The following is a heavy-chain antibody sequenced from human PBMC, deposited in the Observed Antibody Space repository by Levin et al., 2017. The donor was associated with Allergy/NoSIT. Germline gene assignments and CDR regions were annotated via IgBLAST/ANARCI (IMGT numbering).Heavy chain of an antibody. CDR1: GYTFTGYY. CDR3: ARDLRPHYSSSSGQDPGVWFDP. J-gene: IGHJ5*02. V-gene: IGHV1-2*02. D-gene: IGHD6-6*01. CDR2: INPNSGGT. Sequence: AASVKVSCKASGYTFTGYYMHWVRQAPGQGLEWMGWINPNSGGTNYAQKFQGRVTMTRDTSISTAYMELSRLRSDDTAVYYCARDLRPHYSSSSGQDPGVWFDPWGQGTLVTVSS.